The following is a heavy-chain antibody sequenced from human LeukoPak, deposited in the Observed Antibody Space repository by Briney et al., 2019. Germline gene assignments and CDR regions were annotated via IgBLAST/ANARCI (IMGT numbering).Heavy chain of an antibody. CDR1: GFTFSKFA. D-gene: IGHD2-8*01. V-gene: IGHV3-30-3*01. Sequence: PGRSLRLSCAASGFTFSKFAMHWVRQAPGKGLEWVAVISHDGSDKYYADSVKGRFTISRDNSKITLYLQINSLRAEDTAVYYCAGTSPPGGNDVFQHWGQGTLVTVSS. CDR2: ISHDGSDK. CDR3: AGTSPPGGNDVFQH. J-gene: IGHJ1*01.